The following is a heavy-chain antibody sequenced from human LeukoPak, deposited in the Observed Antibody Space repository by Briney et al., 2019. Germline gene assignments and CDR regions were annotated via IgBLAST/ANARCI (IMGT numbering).Heavy chain of an antibody. D-gene: IGHD3-10*01. CDR2: IKSKTDGGTT. Sequence: GGSLRLSCAASGFTFSNAWMSWVRQAPGKGLEWVGRIKSKTDGGTTDYAAPVKGRFTISRDDSKNTLYVQMNSLKTEDTAMYYCTTGPYDYGSGTYYHWGQGTLVTVSS. CDR1: GFTFSNAW. J-gene: IGHJ4*02. CDR3: TTGPYDYGSGTYYH. V-gene: IGHV3-15*01.